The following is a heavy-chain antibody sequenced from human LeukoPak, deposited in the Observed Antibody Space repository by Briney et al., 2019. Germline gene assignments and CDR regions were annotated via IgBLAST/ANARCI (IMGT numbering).Heavy chain of an antibody. CDR3: AKSSGWYLWGAFDI. V-gene: IGHV3-23*01. CDR1: GFTFSSYA. J-gene: IGHJ3*02. Sequence: GGSLRLSCAASGFTFSSYAMSWVRQAPGRGLEWVSAISGSGDSTHYADSVKGRFTISRDNSKNTLYLQMNSLRAEDTAVYYCAKSSGWYLWGAFDIWGQGTMVTVSS. CDR2: ISGSGDST. D-gene: IGHD6-19*01.